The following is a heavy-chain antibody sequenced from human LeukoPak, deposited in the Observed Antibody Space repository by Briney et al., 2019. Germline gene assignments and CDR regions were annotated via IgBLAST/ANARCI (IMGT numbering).Heavy chain of an antibody. J-gene: IGHJ3*02. Sequence: GESLKISCKGSGYSFTSYWIGWVRQMPGKGLEWMGITYPGDSDTRYSPSFQGQVTISADKSISTAYLQWSSLKASDTAMYYCARQRYELLVVPAAPDAFDIWGQGTMVTVSS. D-gene: IGHD2-2*01. CDR1: GYSFTSYW. V-gene: IGHV5-51*01. CDR3: ARQRYELLVVPAAPDAFDI. CDR2: TYPGDSDT.